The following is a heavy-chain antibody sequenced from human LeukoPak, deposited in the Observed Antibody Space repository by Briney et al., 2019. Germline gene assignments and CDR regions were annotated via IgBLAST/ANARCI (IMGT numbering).Heavy chain of an antibody. CDR2: ISYDGSNK. V-gene: IGHV3-30*18. CDR3: AKDDGGSGMDFDY. Sequence: GGSLRLSCAASGFTFSSYGMHWVRQAPGKGLEWVAVISYDGSNKYYADSVKGRFTIPRDNSKNTLYLQMNSLRAEDTAVYYCAKDDGGSGMDFDYWGQGTLVTVSS. CDR1: GFTFSSYG. J-gene: IGHJ4*02. D-gene: IGHD1-26*01.